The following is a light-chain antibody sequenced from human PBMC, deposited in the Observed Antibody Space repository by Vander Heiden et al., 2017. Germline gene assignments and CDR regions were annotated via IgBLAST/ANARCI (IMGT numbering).Light chain of an antibody. J-gene: IGLJ1*01. V-gene: IGLV1-40*01. CDR3: QSYDSSLSGLV. CDR1: SSNIGAGYD. CDR2: GNS. Sequence: QSVLTQPPSVSGAPGQRVSISCTGSSSNIGAGYDVHWYQQLPGTAPKLLISGNSNRPSGVPDRCSGSKSGTSASLAITVLQAEDEADYYCQSYDSSLSGLVFATGTKVTVL.